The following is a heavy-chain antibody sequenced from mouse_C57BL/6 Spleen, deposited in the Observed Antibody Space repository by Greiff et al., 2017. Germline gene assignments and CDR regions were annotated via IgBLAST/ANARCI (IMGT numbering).Heavy chain of an antibody. CDR2: IYPGDGDT. V-gene: IGHV1-82*01. Sequence: VQLQQSGPELVKPGASVKISCKASGYAFSSSWMNWVKQRPGKGLEWIGRIYPGDGDTNYNGKFKGKATLTADKSSSTAYMQLSSLTSEDSAVYFCARDYGSHYFDYWGQGTTLTVSS. D-gene: IGHD1-1*01. CDR3: ARDYGSHYFDY. CDR1: GYAFSSSW. J-gene: IGHJ2*01.